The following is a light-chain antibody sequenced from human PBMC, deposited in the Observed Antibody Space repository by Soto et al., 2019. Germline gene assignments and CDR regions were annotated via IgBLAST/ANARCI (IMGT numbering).Light chain of an antibody. CDR2: GAT. CDR3: QQYNNWPPMYT. CDR1: QSISGSY. J-gene: IGKJ2*01. V-gene: IGKV3-20*01. Sequence: EIVLTQSPGTLSLSPGERVTLSCRASQSISGSYLAWYQQKRGQAPRLLVYGATTRATGIPDRFSGSGSGSDFTLIISRLEPEDFAVYFCQQYNNWPPMYTFGQGTKLEIK.